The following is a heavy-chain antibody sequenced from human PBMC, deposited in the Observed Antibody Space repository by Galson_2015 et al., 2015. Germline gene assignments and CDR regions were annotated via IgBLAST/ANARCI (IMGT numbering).Heavy chain of an antibody. CDR3: ARHGNRLHYDYVWGGTVDY. CDR1: GGSISSSSYY. V-gene: IGHV4-39*01. Sequence: SETLSLTCTVSGGSISSSSYYWGWIRQPPGKGLEWIGSIYYSGSTYYNPSLKSRVTISVDTSKNQFSLKLSSVTAADTAVYYCARHGNRLHYDYVWGGTVDYWGQGTLVTVSS. D-gene: IGHD3-16*01. CDR2: IYYSGST. J-gene: IGHJ4*02.